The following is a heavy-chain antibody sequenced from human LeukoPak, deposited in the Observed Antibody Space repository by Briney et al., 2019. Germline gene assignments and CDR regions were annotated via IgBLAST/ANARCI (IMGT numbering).Heavy chain of an antibody. CDR3: ASGIAYYQPSKNAFDF. CDR1: GVSISNAGYL. D-gene: IGHD2-2*01. CDR2: IYDSEGT. J-gene: IGHJ3*01. V-gene: IGHV4-30-2*01. Sequence: SETLSLTCTVSGVSISNAGYLWSWIRQPPGKGLEYIGYIYDSEGTYYNPSLNSRVTVSVDRSKNQFSLKVYSVSAADTAVYYCASGIAYYQPSKNAFDFWGQGTMVIVSS.